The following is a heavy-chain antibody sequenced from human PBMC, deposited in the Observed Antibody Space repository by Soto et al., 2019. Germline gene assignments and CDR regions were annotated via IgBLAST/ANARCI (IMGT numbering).Heavy chain of an antibody. CDR3: ARGRGYSGDDHYYYFDMDV. Sequence: QVQLVQSGAEVKKPASSVKVSCKASGGTFNNYPITWVRQAPGEGLEWMGGSNPIFGTANYAQNFQGRVTISVDESTSTAYMELSSLRSEDTAVYYCARGRGYSGDDHYYYFDMDVWGQRTTVTVSS. CDR1: GGTFNNYP. CDR2: SNPIFGTA. V-gene: IGHV1-69*01. D-gene: IGHD5-12*01. J-gene: IGHJ6*02.